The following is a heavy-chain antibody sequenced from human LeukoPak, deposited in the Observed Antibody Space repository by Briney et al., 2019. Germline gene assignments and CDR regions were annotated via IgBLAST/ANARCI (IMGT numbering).Heavy chain of an antibody. V-gene: IGHV3-13*01. J-gene: IGHJ3*02. CDR1: GFTFSSYD. Sequence: PGGSLRLSCAASGFTFSSYDMHWVRQATGKGLEWVSAIGTAGDTYYSGSVKGRFIISRENAKSSLYLQMNSLRVGDTALYNCTRGGRDGFDIWGQGTMVTVSS. D-gene: IGHD2-15*01. CDR3: TRGGRDGFDI. CDR2: IGTAGDT.